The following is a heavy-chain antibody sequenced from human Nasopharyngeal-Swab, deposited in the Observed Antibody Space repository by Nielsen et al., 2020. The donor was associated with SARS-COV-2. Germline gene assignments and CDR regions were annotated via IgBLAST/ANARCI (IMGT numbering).Heavy chain of an antibody. J-gene: IGHJ6*02. CDR3: ARERELRGVYHYYYGMDV. V-gene: IGHV3-48*02. D-gene: IGHD1-26*01. CDR2: ISSSSSTI. Sequence: WIRQPPGKGLEWVSYISSSSSTIYYADSVKGRFTISRDNAKNSLYLQMNSLRDEDTAVYYCARERELRGVYHYYYGMDVWGQGTTVTVSS.